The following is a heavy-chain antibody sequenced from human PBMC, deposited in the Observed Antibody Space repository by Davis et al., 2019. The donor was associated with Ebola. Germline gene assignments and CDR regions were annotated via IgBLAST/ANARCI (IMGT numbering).Heavy chain of an antibody. CDR3: AKITGNRDY. CDR1: GFTFSSYA. D-gene: IGHD1-20*01. J-gene: IGHJ4*02. V-gene: IGHV3-30*04. CDR2: ISYDGSNK. Sequence: LKISCAASGFTFSSYAMHWVRQAPGKGLEWVAVISYDGSNKYYADSVKGRFTISRDNSKNTLYLQMNNLRAEDTAVYYCAKITGNRDYWGQGTLVTVSS.